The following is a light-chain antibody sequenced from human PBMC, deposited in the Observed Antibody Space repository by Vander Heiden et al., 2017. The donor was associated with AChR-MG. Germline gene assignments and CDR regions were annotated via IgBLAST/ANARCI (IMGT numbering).Light chain of an antibody. CDR2: SAS. V-gene: IGKV3-20*01. CDR3: QQFGSSPLYT. CDR1: EAMGNNY. J-gene: IGKJ2*01. Sequence: IALTQSPGTLSLSPGESATLTCRASEAMGNNYLAWYQQKPGQAPRLLIYSASSRATGIPDRFSGSGSGTDFTLTIGKLEPEDFAVYYCQQFGSSPLYTFGQGTKVEI.